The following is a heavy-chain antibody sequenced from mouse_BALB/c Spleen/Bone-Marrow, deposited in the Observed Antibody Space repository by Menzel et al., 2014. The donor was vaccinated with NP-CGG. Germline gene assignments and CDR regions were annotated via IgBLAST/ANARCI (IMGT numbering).Heavy chain of an antibody. CDR3: ATMITDWYFDV. CDR1: GFNIKDTY. V-gene: IGHV14-3*02. Sequence: VHVKQSGAELVKPGASVKLSCTASGFNIKDTYMHWVKQRPEQGLEWIGRIDPANGNTKYDPKFQGKATITADTSSNTAYLQLSSLTSEDTAVYYCATMITDWYFDVWGEGTTVTVSS. J-gene: IGHJ1*01. D-gene: IGHD2-4*01. CDR2: IDPANGNT.